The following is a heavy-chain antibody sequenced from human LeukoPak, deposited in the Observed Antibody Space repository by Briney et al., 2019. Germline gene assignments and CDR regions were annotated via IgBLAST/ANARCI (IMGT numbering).Heavy chain of an antibody. V-gene: IGHV1-69*13. CDR1: GGTFSSYA. Sequence: SVKVSCKASGGTFSSYAISWVRQAPGQGLEWMGGIIPIFGIANYAQKFQGRVAITADESTSTAYMELSSLRSEDTAVYYWARDGITKVRGVIISNSWFDPWGQGTLVTVSS. D-gene: IGHD3-10*01. CDR2: IIPIFGIA. CDR3: ARDGITKVRGVIISNSWFDP. J-gene: IGHJ5*02.